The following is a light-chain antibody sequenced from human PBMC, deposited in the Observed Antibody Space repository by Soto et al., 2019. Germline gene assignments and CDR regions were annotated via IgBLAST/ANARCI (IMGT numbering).Light chain of an antibody. J-gene: IGLJ1*01. V-gene: IGLV2-11*01. Sequence: QSALTQPRSVSGSPGQSVAISCTGTSTDVGHYNYVSWYQQHPGKAPKVIIYDVNSRPSGVPDRFSGSKSGNTASLTISGLQADDEADYYCCSYAGSYTYVFGSGTKVTVL. CDR3: CSYAGSYTYV. CDR1: STDVGHYNY. CDR2: DVN.